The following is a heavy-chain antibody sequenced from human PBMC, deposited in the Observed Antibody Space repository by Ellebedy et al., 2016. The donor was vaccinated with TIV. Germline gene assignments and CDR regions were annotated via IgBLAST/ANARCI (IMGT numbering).Heavy chain of an antibody. CDR3: AREATYCSGGSCYPLGMDV. CDR1: GFTFSNYG. J-gene: IGHJ6*02. CDR2: IWYDGSNK. Sequence: GGSLRLSCAASGFTFSNYGMHWVRQAPGKGLEWVAVIWYDGSNKYYADSVKGRFTISRDNSKNTLYLQMNSLRAEDTAVYYCAREATYCSGGSCYPLGMDVWGQGTTVTVSS. V-gene: IGHV3-33*01. D-gene: IGHD2-15*01.